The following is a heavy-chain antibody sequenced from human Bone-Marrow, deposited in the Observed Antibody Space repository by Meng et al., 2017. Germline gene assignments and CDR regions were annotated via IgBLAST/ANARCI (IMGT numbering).Heavy chain of an antibody. V-gene: IGHV3-23*01. D-gene: IGHD2-21*02. J-gene: IGHJ6*02. CDR3: AKDIVVVVTAWMWGMDV. Sequence: GESLKISCAASGFTFSSYAMSWVRQAPGKGLEWVSAISGSGGSTYYADSVKGRFTISRDNSKNTLYLQMNSLRAEDTAVYYCAKDIVVVVTAWMWGMDVWGQGTTVTVSS. CDR1: GFTFSSYA. CDR2: ISGSGGST.